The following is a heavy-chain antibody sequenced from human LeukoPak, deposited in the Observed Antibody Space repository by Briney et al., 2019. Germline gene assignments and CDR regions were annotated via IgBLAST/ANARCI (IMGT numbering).Heavy chain of an antibody. V-gene: IGHV3-23*01. J-gene: IGHJ4*02. CDR2: ISASGGTT. D-gene: IGHD3-16*01. Sequence: GGSLRLSCAASGFTFKSYAMSWVRQAPGKGLEWVSVISASGGTTYYADSVKGRFTISRDSSKNTLYVEMSSLSAEDTAVYYCARGISFSRYFDFWGQGTLVTVSS. CDR3: ARGISFSRYFDF. CDR1: GFTFKSYA.